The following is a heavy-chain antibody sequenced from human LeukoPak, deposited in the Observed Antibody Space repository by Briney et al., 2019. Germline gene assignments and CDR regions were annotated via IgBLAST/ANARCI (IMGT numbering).Heavy chain of an antibody. Sequence: SETLSLTCTVSGGSISSYYWSWIRQPPGKGLDWIGFIYHNGRTDYNPSLKSRVTISADTSKNQFSLRLSSVTAADTAVYYCARDLVGDSSGYYSVYWGQGTLVTVSS. CDR2: IYHNGRT. CDR1: GGSISSYY. D-gene: IGHD3-22*01. CDR3: ARDLVGDSSGYYSVY. V-gene: IGHV4-59*01. J-gene: IGHJ4*02.